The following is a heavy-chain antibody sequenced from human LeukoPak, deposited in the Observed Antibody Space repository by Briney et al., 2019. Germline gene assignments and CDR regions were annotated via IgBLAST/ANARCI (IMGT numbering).Heavy chain of an antibody. V-gene: IGHV3-30*02. J-gene: IGHJ4*02. CDR2: IRYDGSNK. Sequence: PGGSLRLSCAASEFTFSSYGMHWVRQAPGKGLEWVAFIRYDGSNKYYADSVKGRFTISRDSSKNTLYLQMNSLRAEDTAVYYCAKSDGRYYDFWSGYLNSPGDYFDYWGQGTLVTFSS. D-gene: IGHD3-3*01. CDR3: AKSDGRYYDFWSGYLNSPGDYFDY. CDR1: EFTFSSYG.